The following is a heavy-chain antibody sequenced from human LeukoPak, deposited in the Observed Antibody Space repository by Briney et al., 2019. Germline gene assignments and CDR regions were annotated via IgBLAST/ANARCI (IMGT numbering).Heavy chain of an antibody. V-gene: IGHV3-9*01. CDR1: GFTFDDYA. Sequence: HPGGSLRLSCAASGFTFDDYAMHWVRQPPGKGLEWVSGISWNSGSIGYADSVKGRFTISRDNANNSLYLQMNSLRADNTALYYCAKDTKYSYGLGDAFDIWGQGTMVTVSS. CDR2: ISWNSGSI. J-gene: IGHJ3*02. CDR3: AKDTKYSYGLGDAFDI. D-gene: IGHD5-18*01.